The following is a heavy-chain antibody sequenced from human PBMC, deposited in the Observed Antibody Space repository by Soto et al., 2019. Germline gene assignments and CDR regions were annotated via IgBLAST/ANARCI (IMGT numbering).Heavy chain of an antibody. CDR1: GYTFTSYD. Sequence: ASVKVSCKASGYTFTSYDINWVRQATGQGLEWMGWMNPNSGNTVYAQKFQGRVTMTRNTSISTAYMELSSLRSEDTAVYYCARDQTNYGMDVWGRGTTVTVSS. CDR2: MNPNSGNT. V-gene: IGHV1-8*01. CDR3: ARDQTNYGMDV. J-gene: IGHJ6*02.